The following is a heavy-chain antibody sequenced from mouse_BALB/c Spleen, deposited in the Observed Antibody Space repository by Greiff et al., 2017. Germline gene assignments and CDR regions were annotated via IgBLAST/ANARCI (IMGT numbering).Heavy chain of an antibody. Sequence: VQLQQPGAELVKPGAPVKLSCKASGYTFTSYWMNWVKQRPGRGLEWIGRIDPSDSETHYNQKFKDKATLTVDKSSSTAYIQLSSLTSEDSAVYYCARCVYYRYDEGDVFDYWGQGTTLTVSS. CDR2: IDPSDSET. CDR3: ARCVYYRYDEGDVFDY. D-gene: IGHD2-14*01. CDR1: GYTFTSYW. J-gene: IGHJ2*01. V-gene: IGHV1-69*02.